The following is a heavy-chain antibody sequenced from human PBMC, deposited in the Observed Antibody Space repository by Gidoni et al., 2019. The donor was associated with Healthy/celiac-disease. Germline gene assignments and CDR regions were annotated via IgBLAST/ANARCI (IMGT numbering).Heavy chain of an antibody. CDR3: ASLYSSGWSNY. J-gene: IGHJ4*02. Sequence: QVQLQQWGAGLLKPSETLSLTCAVNGGSFSGYYWSWIRQPPGKGLEWIGEINHSGSTNYNPSLKSRVTISVDTSKNQFSLKLSSVTAADTAVYYCASLYSSGWSNYWGQGTLVTVSS. CDR2: INHSGST. CDR1: GGSFSGYY. D-gene: IGHD6-19*01. V-gene: IGHV4-34*01.